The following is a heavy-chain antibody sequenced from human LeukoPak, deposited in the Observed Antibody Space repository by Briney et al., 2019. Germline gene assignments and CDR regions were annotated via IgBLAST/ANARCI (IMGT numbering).Heavy chain of an antibody. CDR2: ISSSGSTI. V-gene: IGHV3-48*03. CDR3: AGTYSSGWDYFDF. D-gene: IGHD6-19*01. Sequence: GGSLRLSCVASGLTFTSSDFNWIRQAPGKGLEWVSHISSSGSTIDYADSVKGRFIISRDNAKNSLYLQMNSLRAEDTGVYYCAGTYSSGWDYFDFWGQGTLVTVSS. J-gene: IGHJ4*02. CDR1: GLTFTSSD.